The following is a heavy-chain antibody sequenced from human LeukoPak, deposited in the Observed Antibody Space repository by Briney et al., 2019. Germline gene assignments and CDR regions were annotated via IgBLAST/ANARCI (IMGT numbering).Heavy chain of an antibody. D-gene: IGHD1-1*01. CDR3: ARATGPNYYYYYYYMDV. V-gene: IGHV4-4*07. CDR1: GGSISSYY. J-gene: IGHJ6*03. Sequence: SETLSLTCTVSGGSISSYYWSWIRQSDGKGLEWIGRMYISGTTNYNPSLKSRVTISVDTSKNQFSLKLSSVTAADTAVYYCARATGPNYYYYYYYMDVWGKGTTVTVSS. CDR2: MYISGTT.